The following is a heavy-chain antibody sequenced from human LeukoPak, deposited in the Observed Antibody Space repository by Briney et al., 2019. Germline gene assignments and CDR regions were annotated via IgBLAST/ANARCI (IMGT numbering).Heavy chain of an antibody. Sequence: ASVKVSCKASGYTFTSYDINWVRQATGQGLGWMGWMNPNSGNTGYAQKFQGRVTMTRNTSISTAYMELSSLRSEDTAVYYCAKDYGRGKKLRRYYYYMDVWGKGTTVTISS. V-gene: IGHV1-8*01. J-gene: IGHJ6*03. CDR2: MNPNSGNT. D-gene: IGHD1-26*01. CDR1: GYTFTSYD. CDR3: AKDYGRGKKLRRYYYYMDV.